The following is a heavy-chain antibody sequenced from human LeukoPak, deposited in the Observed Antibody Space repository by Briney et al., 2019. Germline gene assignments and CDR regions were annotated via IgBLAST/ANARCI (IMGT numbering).Heavy chain of an antibody. V-gene: IGHV3-21*01. CDR1: GFTFSIFS. J-gene: IGHJ4*02. Sequence: GGSLRLSCAASGFTFSIFSMSWVRQAPGKGLERVSSISSSSSYIYYADSVKGRFTISRDNAKNSLHLQMNSLRAEDTAVYYCARGGESVYYDFWSSYCREYCFDYWGQGTLVTVSS. D-gene: IGHD3-3*01. CDR3: ARGGESVYYDFWSSYCREYCFDY. CDR2: ISSSSSYI.